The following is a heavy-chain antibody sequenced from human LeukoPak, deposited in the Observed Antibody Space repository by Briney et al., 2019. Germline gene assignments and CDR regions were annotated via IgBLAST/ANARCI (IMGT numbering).Heavy chain of an antibody. CDR3: ATVPPSPHDYIWGSYRKVPPAD. V-gene: IGHV1-24*01. D-gene: IGHD3-16*02. Sequence: GASVKVSCKVSGYTLTELSMHWVRQAPGKGLEWMGGFYPEDGETIYAQKFQGRVTMTEDTSTDTAYMELSSLRSEDTAAYYCATVPPSPHDYIWGSYRKVPPADWGQGTLVTVSS. CDR1: GYTLTELS. CDR2: FYPEDGET. J-gene: IGHJ4*02.